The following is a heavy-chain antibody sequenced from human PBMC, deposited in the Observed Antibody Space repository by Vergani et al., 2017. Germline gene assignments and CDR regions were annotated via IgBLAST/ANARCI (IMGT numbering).Heavy chain of an antibody. Sequence: QLQLQESGPGLVTPSATLSLTCSVSGSSIRSSNYYWGWIRQRPGKGLEWIASIYYSGSTYYNPSLKSRVTISVDTSKNQFSLKLSSVTAADTAVYVCARHSTVEWLVKLAWIGPWGQGILVTVSS. J-gene: IGHJ5*02. CDR3: ARHSTVEWLVKLAWIGP. CDR2: IYYSGST. V-gene: IGHV4-39*01. D-gene: IGHD6-19*01. CDR1: GSSIRSSNYY.